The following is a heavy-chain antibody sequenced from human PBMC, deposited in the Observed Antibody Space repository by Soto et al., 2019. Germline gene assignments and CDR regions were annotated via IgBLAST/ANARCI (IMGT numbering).Heavy chain of an antibody. V-gene: IGHV3-30-3*01. D-gene: IGHD2-2*01. J-gene: IGHJ6*02. CDR2: ISYDGSNK. CDR3: ARERIVPAATYYYYYYGMDV. CDR1: GFTFSSYA. Sequence: QVQLVESGGGVVQPGRSLRLSCAASGFTFSSYAMHWVRQAPGKGLEWVAVISYDGSNKYYADSVKGRFTISRDNSKNTLYLQVNSLRAEDTAVYYCARERIVPAATYYYYYYGMDVWGQGTTVTVSS.